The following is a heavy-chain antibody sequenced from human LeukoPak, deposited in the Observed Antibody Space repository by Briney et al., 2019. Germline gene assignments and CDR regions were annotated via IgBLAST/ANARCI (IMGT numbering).Heavy chain of an antibody. Sequence: GGSLRLSCAASGFTVSDVYMIWVRQPPGKGLEWVSSIFPSGGEIHYADSVRGRFTISRDNSKSTLSLQMNSLRAEDTAIYYCATYRQVLLPFESWGQGTLVTVSS. V-gene: IGHV3-53*01. CDR1: GFTVSDVY. J-gene: IGHJ4*02. D-gene: IGHD2-8*02. CDR2: IFPSGGEI. CDR3: ATYRQVLLPFES.